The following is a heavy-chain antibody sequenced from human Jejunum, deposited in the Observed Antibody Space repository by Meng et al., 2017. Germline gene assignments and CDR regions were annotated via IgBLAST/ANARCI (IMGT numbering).Heavy chain of an antibody. CDR2: INPNTGGT. V-gene: IGHV1-2*02. CDR1: GYTFTAYY. D-gene: IGHD6-19*01. Sequence: VHLVQSGAEVKNPGASVKVSCKASGYTFTAYYIHWVRQAPGQGLEWMGWINPNTGGTNYAQNFEDGVTMTRDTFINTAYMEVSRLRSDDTAVYYCAREVGSLAGDFDSWGQGTLVTVSS. CDR3: AREVGSLAGDFDS. J-gene: IGHJ4*02.